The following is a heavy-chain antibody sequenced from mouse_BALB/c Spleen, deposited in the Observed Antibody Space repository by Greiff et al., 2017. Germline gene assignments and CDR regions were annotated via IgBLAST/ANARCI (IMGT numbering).Heavy chain of an antibody. Sequence: EVKLLESGPGLVKPSQSLSLTCTVTGYSITSDYAWNWIRQFPGNKLEWMGYISYSGSTSYNPSLKSRISITRDTSKNQFFLQLNSVTTEDTATYYCARQLGERDYYAMDYWGQGTSVTVSS. CDR1: GYSITSDYA. J-gene: IGHJ4*01. CDR3: ARQLGERDYYAMDY. CDR2: ISYSGST. D-gene: IGHD3-1*01. V-gene: IGHV3-2*02.